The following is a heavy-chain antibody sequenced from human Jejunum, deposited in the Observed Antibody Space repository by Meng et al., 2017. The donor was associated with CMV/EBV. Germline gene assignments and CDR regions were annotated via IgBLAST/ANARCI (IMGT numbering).Heavy chain of an antibody. CDR3: TRDIGDFTPSTALDI. J-gene: IGHJ3*02. D-gene: IGHD1-26*01. CDR1: TLTTYW. Sequence: TLTTYWMPWVRQAPGKGLVWVSRINSDGISTSYADSVKGRFTISRDNAKNTLYLQMNSLRAEDTAVYYCTRDIGDFTPSTALDIWGQGTMVTVSS. V-gene: IGHV3-74*01. CDR2: INSDGIST.